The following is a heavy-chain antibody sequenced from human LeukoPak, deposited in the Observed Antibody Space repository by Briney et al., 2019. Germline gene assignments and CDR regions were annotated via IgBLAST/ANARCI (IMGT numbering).Heavy chain of an antibody. Sequence: PSETLSLTCTVSDTSINTYYWSWIRQPAGKGLEWIGHIYTTGTTNYNPSLKSRVTMSIDTSKNQFSLNLRSVTAADTAVYYCARDGSGSINWFDPWGQGTLVTVSS. CDR2: IYTTGTT. CDR1: DTSINTYY. D-gene: IGHD3-10*01. CDR3: ARDGSGSINWFDP. J-gene: IGHJ5*02. V-gene: IGHV4-4*07.